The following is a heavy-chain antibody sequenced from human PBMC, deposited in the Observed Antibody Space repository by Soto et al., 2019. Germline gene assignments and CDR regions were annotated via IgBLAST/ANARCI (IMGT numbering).Heavy chain of an antibody. CDR3: ARGREDIADNWFDP. CDR1: GYTFTSYD. Sequence: QVPLVQSGAEVKKPGASVKVSCKASGYTFTSYDINWVRQATGQGLEWMGWMNPNSGNTGYAQKFQGRVTMTRNTSISTAYMELSSLRSEDTAVYYCARGREDIADNWFDPWGQGTLVTVSS. CDR2: MNPNSGNT. V-gene: IGHV1-8*01. J-gene: IGHJ5*02. D-gene: IGHD2-15*01.